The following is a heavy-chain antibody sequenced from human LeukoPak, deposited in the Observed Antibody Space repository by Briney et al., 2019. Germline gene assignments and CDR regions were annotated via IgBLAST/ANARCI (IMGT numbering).Heavy chain of an antibody. CDR1: GGSISSGGYY. CDR3: ARLTQLIVATSLARYFDY. J-gene: IGHJ4*02. V-gene: IGHV4-31*03. Sequence: SQTLSLTCTVSGGSISSGGYYWCWIRQHPGKGLEWIGYIYYGGSTYYNPSLKSRVTISVDTSKNQFSLKLSSVTAADTAVYYCARLTQLIVATSLARYFDYWGQGTLVTVSS. D-gene: IGHD5-12*01. CDR2: IYYGGST.